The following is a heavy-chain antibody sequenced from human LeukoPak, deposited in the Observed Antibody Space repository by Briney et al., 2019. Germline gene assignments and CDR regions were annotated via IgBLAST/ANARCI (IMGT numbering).Heavy chain of an antibody. V-gene: IGHV3-23*01. J-gene: IGHJ4*02. CDR1: GFTFSSYA. CDR3: ARDLESYNSGGYYFGS. CDR2: ISGSGGST. Sequence: PGGSLRLSCAASGFTFSSYAMSWVRQAPGKGLEWVSAISGSGGSTYYADSVKGRFTISRDNSENTLYLQMNSLRAEDTAVYYCARDLESYNSGGYYFGSWGQGTLVTVSS. D-gene: IGHD3-22*01.